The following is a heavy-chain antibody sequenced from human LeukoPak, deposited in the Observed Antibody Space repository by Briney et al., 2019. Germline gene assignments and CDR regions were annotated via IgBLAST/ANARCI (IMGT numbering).Heavy chain of an antibody. CDR3: ASLGGGATFWGTAPFDY. CDR2: ISYSGST. J-gene: IGHJ4*02. D-gene: IGHD3-16*01. V-gene: IGHV4-59*12. CDR1: GDSISSYY. Sequence: SETLSLTCTVSGDSISSYYWSWIRQPPGKGLEWIGYISYSGSTYYNPSLKSRVTISVDTSKNQFSLKLSSVTAADTAVYYCASLGGGATFWGTAPFDYWGQGTLVTVSS.